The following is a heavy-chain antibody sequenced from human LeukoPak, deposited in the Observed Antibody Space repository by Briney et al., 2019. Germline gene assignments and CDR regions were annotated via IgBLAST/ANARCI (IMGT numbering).Heavy chain of an antibody. V-gene: IGHV3-30*02. D-gene: IGHD2-15*01. Sequence: PGGSLRLSCAASGFIFNTYVMHWVRQAPGKGLEWLAFIRYDGSNKNYADSVKGRFTISRHNAKNSLYLQMNSLRAEDTAVYYCARGVVAAHNWFDPWGQGTLVTVSS. CDR1: GFIFNTYV. CDR3: ARGVVAAHNWFDP. CDR2: IRYDGSNK. J-gene: IGHJ5*02.